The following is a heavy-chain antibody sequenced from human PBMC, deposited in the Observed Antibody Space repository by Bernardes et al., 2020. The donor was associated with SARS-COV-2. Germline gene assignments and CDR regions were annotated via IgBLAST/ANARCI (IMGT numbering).Heavy chain of an antibody. D-gene: IGHD6-19*01. CDR3: ARVLGSGWVNAFDI. CDR1: GYTFTSYA. J-gene: IGHJ3*02. Sequence: ASVKVSCKASGYTFTSYAMNWVRQAPGQGLEWMGWINTNTGNPTYAQGFTGRFVFSLDTSVSTAYLQISSLKAEDTAVYYCARVLGSGWVNAFDIWGQGTMVTVSS. V-gene: IGHV7-4-1*02. CDR2: INTNTGNP.